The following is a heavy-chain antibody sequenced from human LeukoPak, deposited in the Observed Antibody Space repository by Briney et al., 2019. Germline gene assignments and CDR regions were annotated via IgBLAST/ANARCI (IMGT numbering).Heavy chain of an antibody. CDR1: GYSFTNYW. J-gene: IGHJ4*02. CDR3: ARSITMVRGIIPGWDY. Sequence: GESLKISCKGSGYSFTNYWIGWVRQMPGKGLEWMGMINPGDSETRYSPSFQGQVIISADKSVSTAYLQWSSLKASDTAIYYCARSITMVRGIIPGWDYWGQGTLVTVSS. CDR2: INPGDSET. V-gene: IGHV5-51*01. D-gene: IGHD3-10*01.